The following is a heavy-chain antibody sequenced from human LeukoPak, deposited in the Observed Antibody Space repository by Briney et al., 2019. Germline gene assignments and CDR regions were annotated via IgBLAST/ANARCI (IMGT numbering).Heavy chain of an antibody. V-gene: IGHV4-34*01. Sequence: SETLSLTCAVYGGSFSGYYWSWIRQPPGKGLEWIGEINHSGSTNYNPSLKSRVTISLDTSKNPFSLKLSSVTAADTAVYYCARRLVYYYYYMDVWGKGTTVTVSS. J-gene: IGHJ6*03. CDR2: INHSGST. CDR3: ARRLVYYYYYMDV. D-gene: IGHD2-2*01. CDR1: GGSFSGYY.